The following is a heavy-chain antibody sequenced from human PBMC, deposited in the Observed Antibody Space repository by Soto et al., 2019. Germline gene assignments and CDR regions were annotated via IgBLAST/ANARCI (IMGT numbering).Heavy chain of an antibody. CDR1: GGSISSYY. J-gene: IGHJ5*01. Sequence: SETLSLTCTVSGGSISSYYWSWIRQPPGKGLEWIGYIYYSGSTNYNPSLKSRVTTSVDTSKNQFSLKLSSVTAADTAVYYCARFYYVDASFIYDMAFTGNYTLAIDS. CDR3: ARFYYVDASFIYDMAFTGNYTLAIDS. V-gene: IGHV4-59*08. D-gene: IGHD3-10*01. CDR2: IYYSGST.